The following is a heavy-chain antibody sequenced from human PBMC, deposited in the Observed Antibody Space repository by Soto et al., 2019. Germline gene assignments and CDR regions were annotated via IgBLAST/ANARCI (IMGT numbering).Heavy chain of an antibody. CDR1: GFTFSSYA. CDR2: ISGSGGST. J-gene: IGHJ4*02. Sequence: EVQLLESGGGLVQPGGSLRLSCAASGFTFSSYAMSWVRQAPGKGLEWVSAISGSGGSTYYADSVKGRFTISRDNSKDTLYLQLNSLRAEDTAVYYCAKIPHLGIVGATPFDYWGQGTLVTVSS. D-gene: IGHD1-26*01. V-gene: IGHV3-23*01. CDR3: AKIPHLGIVGATPFDY.